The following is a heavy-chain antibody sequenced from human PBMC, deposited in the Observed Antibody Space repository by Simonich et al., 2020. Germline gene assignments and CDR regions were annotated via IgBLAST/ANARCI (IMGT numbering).Heavy chain of an antibody. CDR2: IYYSGST. CDR3: ARLPDY. CDR1: GGSISSYY. V-gene: IGHV4-59*08. J-gene: IGHJ4*02. Sequence: QVQLQESGPGLVKPSETLSLTCTVSGGSISSYYWSCSRQTPGKGLAWIGYIYYSGSTNYHPTLKSRVTISVDTSKNQFSLKLSSVTAADTAVYYCARLPDYWGQGTLVTVSS.